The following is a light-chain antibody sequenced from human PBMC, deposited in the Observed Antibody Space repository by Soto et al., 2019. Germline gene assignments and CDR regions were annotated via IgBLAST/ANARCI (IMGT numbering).Light chain of an antibody. J-gene: IGLJ3*02. CDR2: EVT. CDR1: SSDVGGYNY. Sequence: QSALTQPPSASGSPGQSVTISCTGTSSDVGGYNYVSWYQQYPGRAPKLMIYEVTKWPSGVPDRFSGSKSGNTASLTVSGLQAEDEADYYCSSYAASNNFDVVFGGGTQLTVL. V-gene: IGLV2-8*01. CDR3: SSYAASNNFDVV.